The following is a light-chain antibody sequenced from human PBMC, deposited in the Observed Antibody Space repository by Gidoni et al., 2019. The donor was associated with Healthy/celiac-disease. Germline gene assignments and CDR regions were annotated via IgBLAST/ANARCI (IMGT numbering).Light chain of an antibody. V-gene: IGLV3-9*01. J-gene: IGLJ2*01. CDR1: NIGSKN. CDR3: QVWDSSTVV. CDR2: RDN. Sequence: SSAMIQPLSVSVALGQTARITCGGNNIGSKNVHWYQQKPGQAPVLVIYRDNNRPSGIPERFSGSNAGNTATLTISRAQAGDEADYYCQVWDSSTVVFGGGTKLTVL.